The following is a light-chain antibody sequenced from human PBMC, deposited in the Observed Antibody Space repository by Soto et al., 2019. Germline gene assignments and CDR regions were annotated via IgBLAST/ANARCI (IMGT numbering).Light chain of an antibody. CDR3: QQSSATPPT. CDR2: EAS. V-gene: IGKV1-39*01. CDR1: QAIDTF. Sequence: DIQLTQSPSSLSASVGDRVTFTCRASQAIDTFLHWYHQTPGKTPDLLIYEASRLQSGVSSRFSGSGSGTDFTLTITSLQPEDFGTYYCQQSSATPPTFGHGTNLHIK. J-gene: IGKJ2*01.